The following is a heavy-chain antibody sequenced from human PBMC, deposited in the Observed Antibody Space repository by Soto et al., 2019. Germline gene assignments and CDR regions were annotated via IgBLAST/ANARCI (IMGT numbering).Heavy chain of an antibody. Sequence: GGCLRLSCSASGFTFSIYAMTWVRLAPGEGLEWVSGISGSGATRCYADSVKGRFAVSRDDSKNTLYVQMNSLRVEDTAVYYCAKLRSFHSSRYTWFEYWAPETPLTVSS. CDR1: GFTFSIYA. D-gene: IGHD3-9*01. CDR3: AKLRSFHSSRYTWFEY. CDR2: ISGSGATR. V-gene: IGHV3-23*01. J-gene: IGHJ5*01.